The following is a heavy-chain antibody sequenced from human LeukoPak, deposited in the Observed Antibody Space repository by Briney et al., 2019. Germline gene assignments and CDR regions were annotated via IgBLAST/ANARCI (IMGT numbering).Heavy chain of an antibody. CDR3: AREPQQFLEWLFDASPDYYYYMDV. V-gene: IGHV3-21*01. D-gene: IGHD3-3*01. Sequence: PGGSLRLSCAASAFTFSNYNMNWVRQAPGKGLEWVSSISGTSKYIHYSDSVKGRFTISRDNSKNSFYLQMNSLRVEDTAVYYCAREPQQFLEWLFDASPDYYYYMDVWGKGTTVTVSS. CDR1: AFTFSNYN. J-gene: IGHJ6*03. CDR2: ISGTSKYI.